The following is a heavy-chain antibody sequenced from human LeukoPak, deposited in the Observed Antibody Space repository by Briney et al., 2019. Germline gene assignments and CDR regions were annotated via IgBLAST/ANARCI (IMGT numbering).Heavy chain of an antibody. CDR1: GDTFSGYA. V-gene: IGHV1-69*05. J-gene: IGHJ6*03. CDR2: IIPIFGTA. CDR3: ARDPPSYGDYGGFYYTDV. D-gene: IGHD4-17*01. Sequence: SVKVSCKAPGDTFSGYAISWVRQAPGQGLEWMGRIIPIFGTANYAQKFQGRVTITTDESTSTAYMELSSLRSEDTAVYYCARDPPSYGDYGGFYYTDVWGKGTAVTASS.